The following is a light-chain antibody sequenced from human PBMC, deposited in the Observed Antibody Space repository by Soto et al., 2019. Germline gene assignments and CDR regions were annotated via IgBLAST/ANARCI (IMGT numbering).Light chain of an antibody. V-gene: IGLV2-14*01. CDR1: SSDVGIYDY. Sequence: QSALTQPASVSGSPGQSISISCTGTSSDVGIYDYVSWYQHHPGKAPKLMVYEVTNRPSGVSNRFSGSKSGNTASLTVSGLQAEDEADYYCNSYAGNNILVFGGGTKVTVL. CDR3: NSYAGNNILV. J-gene: IGLJ2*01. CDR2: EVT.